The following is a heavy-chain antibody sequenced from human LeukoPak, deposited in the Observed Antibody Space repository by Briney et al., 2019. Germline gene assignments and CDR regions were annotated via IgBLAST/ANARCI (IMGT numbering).Heavy chain of an antibody. V-gene: IGHV3-23*01. CDR2: ISGSGGST. J-gene: IGHJ4*02. D-gene: IGHD3-9*01. CDR3: AKDRDDGYDILTGYYRGFYFDY. Sequence: GGSLRLSCTASGFTFSSYGMSWVRQAPGKGLEWVSAISGSGGSTYYADSVKGRFTISRDNSKNTLYLQMNSLRAEDTAVYYCAKDRDDGYDILTGYYRGFYFDYWGQGTLVTVSS. CDR1: GFTFSSYG.